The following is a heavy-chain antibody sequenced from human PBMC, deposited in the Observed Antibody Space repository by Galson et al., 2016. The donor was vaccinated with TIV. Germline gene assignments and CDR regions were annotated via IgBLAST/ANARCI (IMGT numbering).Heavy chain of an antibody. V-gene: IGHV1-3*01. CDR3: ARPPYCGGDCYKYDS. CDR1: GYIFTNYP. D-gene: IGHD2-21*01. J-gene: IGHJ4*02. Sequence: SVKVSCKASGYIFTNYPMHWVRQAPGQSLEWMGWINGGNGNTKYSQRFQGRVTITSDTSASTAYTELSSLRSEDSAVYYCARPPYCGGDCYKYDSWGQGTLVTVSS. CDR2: INGGNGNT.